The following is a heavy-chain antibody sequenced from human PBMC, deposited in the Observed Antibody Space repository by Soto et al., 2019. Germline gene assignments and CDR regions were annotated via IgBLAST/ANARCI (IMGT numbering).Heavy chain of an antibody. Sequence: PGGSLRLSCAASGFIFTNAYMSWVRQTPEKGLEWVARIKSKSTGGTIDYAAPVKGRFTISRDDYENTVSLQMNSLKAEDTALYYCTTGDFWGQGILVTVS. CDR1: GFIFTNAY. J-gene: IGHJ1*01. CDR2: IKSKSTGGTI. V-gene: IGHV3-15*01. CDR3: TTGDF.